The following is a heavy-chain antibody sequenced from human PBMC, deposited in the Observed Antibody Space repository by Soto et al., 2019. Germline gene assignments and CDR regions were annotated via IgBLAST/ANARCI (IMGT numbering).Heavy chain of an antibody. CDR1: GFSLSTSGMR. CDR3: ARQKWLYYGMDV. CDR2: IDWDDDK. Sequence: SGPTLVNPTQTLTLTCTFSGFSLSTSGMRVSWIRQPPGKALEWLARIDWDDDKFYSTSLKTRLTISKDTSKNQVVLTMTNMDPVDTATYYCARQKWLYYGMDVWGQGTTVTVSS. V-gene: IGHV2-70*04. D-gene: IGHD3-22*01. J-gene: IGHJ6*02.